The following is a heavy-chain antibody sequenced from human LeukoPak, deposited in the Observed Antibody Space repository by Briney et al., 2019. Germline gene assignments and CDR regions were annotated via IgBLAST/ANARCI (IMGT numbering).Heavy chain of an antibody. CDR2: IYYSGST. Sequence: PSETLSLTCTVSGGSVSSGSYYWSWIRQPPGKGLEWIGHIYYSGSTNYNPSLKSRVTISVDTSKNQFSLKLSSVTAADTAVYYCARGIGQWLAFDYWGQGTPVTASS. V-gene: IGHV4-61*01. D-gene: IGHD6-19*01. CDR3: ARGIGQWLAFDY. J-gene: IGHJ4*02. CDR1: GGSVSSGSYY.